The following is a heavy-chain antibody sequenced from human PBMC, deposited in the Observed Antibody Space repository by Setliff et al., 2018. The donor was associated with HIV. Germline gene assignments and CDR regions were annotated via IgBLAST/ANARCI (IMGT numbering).Heavy chain of an antibody. CDR3: ARVPGRDYYDTSGDFDY. D-gene: IGHD3-22*01. CDR2: IYTSGST. J-gene: IGHJ4*02. Sequence: PSETLSLTCTVSGGSISSGSYYWSWIRQPAGKGLEWIGHIYTSGSTNYNPSLKSRVTISVDTSKNQFSLKVTSVTAADTAVYYCARVPGRDYYDTSGDFDYWGLGTLVTVSS. V-gene: IGHV4-61*09. CDR1: GGSISSGSYY.